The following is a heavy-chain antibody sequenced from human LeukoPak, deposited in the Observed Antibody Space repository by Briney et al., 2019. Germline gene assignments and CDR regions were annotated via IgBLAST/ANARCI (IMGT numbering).Heavy chain of an antibody. CDR3: ARDAHPYGSGSYLFDY. V-gene: IGHV4-59*01. J-gene: IGHJ4*02. CDR1: GGSISSYY. CDR2: IYYSGST. D-gene: IGHD3-10*01. Sequence: SVTLSLTCTVSGGSISSYYWSWIRQPPGKGLELIGYIYYSGSTNYNPSLKSRVTISVDTSKNQFSLKLSSVTAADTAVYYCARDAHPYGSGSYLFDYWGQGTLVTVSS.